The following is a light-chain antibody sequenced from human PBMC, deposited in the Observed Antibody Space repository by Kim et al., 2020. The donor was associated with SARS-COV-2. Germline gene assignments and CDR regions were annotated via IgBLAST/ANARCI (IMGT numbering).Light chain of an antibody. CDR3: QQAYDFPLT. Sequence: DIQMTQSPSSVSASVGDKVTITCRASQGIGAWLAWYQQKPGKPPKLLIYAASTVQSGVPSRFSGRGSRTDFTLTISSLQAEDSATYYCQQAYDFPLTFGGGTKLEI. J-gene: IGKJ4*01. CDR2: AAS. CDR1: QGIGAW. V-gene: IGKV1-12*01.